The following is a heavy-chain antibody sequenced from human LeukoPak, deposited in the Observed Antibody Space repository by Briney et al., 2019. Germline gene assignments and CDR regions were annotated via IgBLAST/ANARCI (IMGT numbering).Heavy chain of an antibody. D-gene: IGHD4/OR15-4a*01. J-gene: IGHJ3*02. CDR3: ARYIRVHDAFDI. CDR2: IYYSGST. Sequence: SETLSLTCTVSGGSISSSSYYWGWIRQPPGKGLEWIGSIYYSGSTYYNPSLKSRVTISVDTSKNQFSLKLSSVTAADTAVYYCARYIRVHDAFDIWGQGTMVTVSS. CDR1: GGSISSSSYY. V-gene: IGHV4-39*01.